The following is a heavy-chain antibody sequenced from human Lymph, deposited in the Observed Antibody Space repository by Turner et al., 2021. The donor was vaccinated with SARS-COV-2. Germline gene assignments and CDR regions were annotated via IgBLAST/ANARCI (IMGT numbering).Heavy chain of an antibody. V-gene: IGHV3-23*01. CDR2: ISGSGGDT. Sequence: EVQLLESGGGLVQPGGSLRLSCSASGFTFSSYAMSWVGQAPGKGLEWVSAISGSGGDTYYADSVKGRFTISRDNSKNTLYLQMNSLRAEDTAVYYCAKGVRGAMIVVVIPYFDYWGQGTLVTVSS. D-gene: IGHD3-22*01. CDR3: AKGVRGAMIVVVIPYFDY. CDR1: GFTFSSYA. J-gene: IGHJ4*02.